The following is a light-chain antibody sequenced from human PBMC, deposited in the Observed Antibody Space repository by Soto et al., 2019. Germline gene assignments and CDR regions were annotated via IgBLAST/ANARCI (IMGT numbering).Light chain of an antibody. CDR1: SSNIGANYD. CDR3: QSYDSSLSAFYV. J-gene: IGLJ1*01. V-gene: IGLV1-40*01. CDR2: GNT. Sequence: QLVLTQPPSVSGAPGQRVTISCTGSSSNIGANYDVHWYQQLPGTAPKLLIYGNTNRPSGVPDRFSGSKSGTSASLAITGLQAEDEADYYCQSYDSSLSAFYVFGTGTKLTVL.